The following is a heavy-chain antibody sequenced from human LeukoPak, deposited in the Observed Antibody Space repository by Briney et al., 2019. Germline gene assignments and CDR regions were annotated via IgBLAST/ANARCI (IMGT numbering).Heavy chain of an antibody. J-gene: IGHJ5*01. CDR1: GGSISSYY. V-gene: IGHV4-59*01. CDR3: ARERGSSQAFDS. Sequence: SETLSLTCTVSGGSISSYYWNWIRQPPGKGLEWIGYIYYSGSTNYNPSLKSRVTISVDTSKNQFSLKLSSVTAADTAVYYCARERGSSQAFDSWGQGTLVTVSS. CDR2: IYYSGST. D-gene: IGHD1-26*01.